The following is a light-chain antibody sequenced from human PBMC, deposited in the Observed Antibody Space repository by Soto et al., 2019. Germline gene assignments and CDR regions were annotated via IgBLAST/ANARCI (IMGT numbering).Light chain of an antibody. Sequence: QSALTQPASVSGSPGQSITISCTGTSSDVGSYNLVSWYQQHPGKAPKLMIYDVTIRPSGVPDRFSGSKSGNTASLTISGLQAEDEADYYCCSYAGSVTLRVFGGGTQLTVL. CDR3: CSYAGSVTLRV. V-gene: IGLV2-23*02. J-gene: IGLJ3*02. CDR2: DVT. CDR1: SSDVGSYNL.